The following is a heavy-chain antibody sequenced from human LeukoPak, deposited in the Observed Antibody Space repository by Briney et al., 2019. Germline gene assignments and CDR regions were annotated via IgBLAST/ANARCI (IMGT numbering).Heavy chain of an antibody. D-gene: IGHD2-2*01. CDR3: ARMRGELVVLAAIFDPMGV. CDR1: GFTFNNYG. V-gene: IGHV3-33*01. CDR2: IWYDGNNK. J-gene: IGHJ6*02. Sequence: GRSLRLSCAASGFTFNNYGTHWVRQAPGKGLEWVAFIWYDGNNKYYTDSVKGRFTISRDNSKNTLYVQMSSLRAEDTAVYYCARMRGELVVLAAIFDPMGVGGQGTGVTVS.